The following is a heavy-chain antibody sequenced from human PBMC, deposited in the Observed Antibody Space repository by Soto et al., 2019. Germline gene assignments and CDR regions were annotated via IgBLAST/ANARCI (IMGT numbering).Heavy chain of an antibody. D-gene: IGHD3-16*01. CDR2: IYSAGNT. CDR1: GFTVSSNY. J-gene: IGHJ6*02. V-gene: IGHV3-66*01. CDR3: ARDGSLGENYYYYGMDV. Sequence: GGSLRLSCAASGFTVSSNYMSWVRQAPGKGLEWISIIYSAGNTYYADSVKGRFTISRDNSKNTLYLQMNSLGAEDTAVYYCARDGSLGENYYYYGMDVWGQGTTVTVSS.